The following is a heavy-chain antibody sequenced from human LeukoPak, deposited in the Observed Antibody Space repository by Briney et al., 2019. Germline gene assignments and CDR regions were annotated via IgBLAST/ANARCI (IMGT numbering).Heavy chain of an antibody. V-gene: IGHV3-30*02. CDR3: AKEGTRGSYFYYYYMDV. D-gene: IGHD1-26*01. CDR1: GFTFSSYG. Sequence: PGGSLRLSCAASGFTFSSYGMHWVRQAPGKGLEWVAFIRHDGSNKYYADSVKGRFTISRDNSKNTLCLQMNSLRAEDTAVYYCAKEGTRGSYFYYYYMDVWGKGTTVTISS. CDR2: IRHDGSNK. J-gene: IGHJ6*03.